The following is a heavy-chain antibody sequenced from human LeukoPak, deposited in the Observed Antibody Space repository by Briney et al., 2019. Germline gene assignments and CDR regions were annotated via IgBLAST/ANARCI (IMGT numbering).Heavy chain of an antibody. CDR2: INTDGTVT. CDR1: GFTFSKYW. D-gene: IGHD6-19*01. CDR3: ATKQWLAPPPVD. Sequence: PAGSLRLSCAASGFTFSKYWMLWVRQAPGKGLESVSRINTDGTVTTYADSVKGRFTVSRDNADNTMFLQMNSVRDEDAAVYNGATKQWLAPPPVDCGQGATVAVAS. V-gene: IGHV3-74*01. J-gene: IGHJ1*01.